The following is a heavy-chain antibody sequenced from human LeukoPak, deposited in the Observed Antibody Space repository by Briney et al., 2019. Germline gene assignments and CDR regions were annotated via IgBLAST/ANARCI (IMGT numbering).Heavy chain of an antibody. V-gene: IGHV3-74*01. Sequence: GGSLRLSCAASGFTFSSYWMHWVRQAPGKGLVWVSRINSDGSSTSYADSVKGRFTISRDNAKNTLYLQMNSLRAVDTAVYYCARWGGYCSGGSCYEYYFDYWGQGTLVTVSS. CDR2: INSDGSST. J-gene: IGHJ4*02. CDR1: GFTFSSYW. D-gene: IGHD2-15*01. CDR3: ARWGGYCSGGSCYEYYFDY.